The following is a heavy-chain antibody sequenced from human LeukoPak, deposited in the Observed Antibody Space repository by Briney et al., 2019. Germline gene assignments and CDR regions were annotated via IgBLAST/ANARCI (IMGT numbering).Heavy chain of an antibody. CDR3: AKDHVAASHDY. J-gene: IGHJ4*02. D-gene: IGHD6-6*01. CDR1: GFTFSSYA. CDR2: ISGSGGST. V-gene: IGHV3-23*01. Sequence: GGSLGLSCAVSGFTFSSYAMSWVRQAPGKGLEWVSAISGSGGSTYYADSVKGRFTISRDNSKNTLYLQMNSLRAEDTAVYYCAKDHVAASHDYWGQGTLVTVSS.